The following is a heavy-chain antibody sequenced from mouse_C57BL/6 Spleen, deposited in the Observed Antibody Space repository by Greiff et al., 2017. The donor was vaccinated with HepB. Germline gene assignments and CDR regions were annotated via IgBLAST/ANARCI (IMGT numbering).Heavy chain of an antibody. J-gene: IGHJ2*01. CDR2: IYPSDSET. V-gene: IGHV1-61*01. CDR1: GYTFTSYW. D-gene: IGHD1-1*01. CDR3: ARPLGYGSSYAYFDY. Sequence: QVQLQQPGAELVRPGSSVKLSCKASGYTFTSYWMDWVKQRPGQGLEWIGNIYPSDSETHYNQKFKDKATLTVDKSSSTAYMQLSSLTSEDSAVYYGARPLGYGSSYAYFDYWGQGTTLTVSS.